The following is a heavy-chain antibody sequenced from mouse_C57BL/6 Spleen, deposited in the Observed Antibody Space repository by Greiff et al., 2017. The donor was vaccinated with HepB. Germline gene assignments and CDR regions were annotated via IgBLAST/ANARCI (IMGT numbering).Heavy chain of an antibody. CDR1: GYTFTSYW. CDR3: ATGGDY. CDR2: IDPSDSYT. V-gene: IGHV1-69*01. Sequence: VQLQQPGAELVMPGASVKLSCKASGYTFTSYWMHWVKQRPGQGLEWIGEIDPSDSYTNYNQKFKGKSTLTVDKSSSTAYMQLSSLTSEDSAVYYCATGGDYWGQGTTLTVSS. D-gene: IGHD4-1*01. J-gene: IGHJ2*01.